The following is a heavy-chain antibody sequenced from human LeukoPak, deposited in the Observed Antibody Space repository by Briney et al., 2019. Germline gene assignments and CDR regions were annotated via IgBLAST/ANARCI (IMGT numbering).Heavy chain of an antibody. Sequence: PGGSLRLSCAASGFTFSSYWMDWVRQAPGKGLEWVSSISSSSSYIYYADSVKGRFTISRDNAKNSLYLQMNSLRAEDTAVYYCAREKYDYVWGSYRALGVDYWGQGTLVTVSS. V-gene: IGHV3-21*01. D-gene: IGHD3-16*01. J-gene: IGHJ4*02. CDR2: ISSSSSYI. CDR1: GFTFSSYW. CDR3: AREKYDYVWGSYRALGVDY.